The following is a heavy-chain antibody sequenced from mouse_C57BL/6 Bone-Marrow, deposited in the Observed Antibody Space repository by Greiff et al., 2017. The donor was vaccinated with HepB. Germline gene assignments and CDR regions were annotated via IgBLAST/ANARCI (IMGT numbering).Heavy chain of an antibody. Sequence: EVQGVESGPGMVKPSQSLSLTCTVTGYSITSGYDWHLIRHFPGNKLEWMGYISYSGSTNYNPSLKSRISITHDTSKNHFFLKLNSVTTEDTATYYCAREDDGYYVTACFAYWGQGTLVTVSA. CDR2: ISYSGST. V-gene: IGHV3-1*01. CDR1: GYSITSGYD. CDR3: AREDDGYYVTACFAY. D-gene: IGHD2-3*01. J-gene: IGHJ3*01.